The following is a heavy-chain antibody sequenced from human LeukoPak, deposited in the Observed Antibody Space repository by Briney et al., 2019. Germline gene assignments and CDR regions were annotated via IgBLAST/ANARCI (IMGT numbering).Heavy chain of an antibody. V-gene: IGHV4-31*03. Sequence: SETLSLTCTVSGVSISSDDYYWSWIRQHPGKGLEWMGYIYYKGSTYYNPSLKSRITISVDTSKNQFSLNLSSVTAADTAVYYCARDQVSYYTKLNTYYYYGMDVWGQGTTVTVSS. CDR2: IYYKGST. D-gene: IGHD1-26*01. CDR3: ARDQVSYYTKLNTYYYYGMDV. CDR1: GVSISSDDYY. J-gene: IGHJ6*02.